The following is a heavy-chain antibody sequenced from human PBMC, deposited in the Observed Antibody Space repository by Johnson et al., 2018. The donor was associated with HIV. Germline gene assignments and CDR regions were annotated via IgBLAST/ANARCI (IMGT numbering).Heavy chain of an antibody. CDR1: GFTFSSYA. CDR3: ARDPPYGGNPSAFDV. V-gene: IGHV3-23*04. CDR2: ISGSGGST. J-gene: IGHJ3*01. D-gene: IGHD4-23*01. Sequence: MLLVESGGGLVQPGGSLRLSCAASGFTFSSYAMSWVRQAPGKGLEWVSAISGSGGSTYYADSVKGRFTISRDNSKDTLYLQMHSLRPEDTALYYCARDPPYGGNPSAFDVWGQGTMVTVSS.